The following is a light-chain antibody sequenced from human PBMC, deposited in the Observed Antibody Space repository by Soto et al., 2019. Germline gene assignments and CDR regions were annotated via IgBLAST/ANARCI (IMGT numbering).Light chain of an antibody. CDR3: QQYGTSPT. J-gene: IGKJ1*01. Sequence: EIVLTQSPGTLSLSPGERATLSCRASQSISSGSFAWYQQKPGQAPRVIIYRASSRATGIPDRFSGSWSGTDFTLTISRLEPEDFAVYFCQQYGTSPTFGHGTKVEIK. CDR1: QSISSGS. CDR2: RAS. V-gene: IGKV3-20*01.